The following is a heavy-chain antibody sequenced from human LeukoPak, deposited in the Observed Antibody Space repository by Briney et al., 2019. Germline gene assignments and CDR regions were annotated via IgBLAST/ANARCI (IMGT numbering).Heavy chain of an antibody. D-gene: IGHD4-23*01. CDR1: GYTFINNW. V-gene: IGHV1-46*01. CDR3: ARDNSVEDTAWWFDP. J-gene: IGHJ5*02. CDR2: INPTGTTT. Sequence: ASVKVSCKASGYTFINNWMHWVRQAPGPGLEWVGLINPTGTTTLYAQKSQGRVTLTRDMSTSTDYMELRSLKSEDTAVYYFARDNSVEDTAWWFDPWGQGTLVTVSS.